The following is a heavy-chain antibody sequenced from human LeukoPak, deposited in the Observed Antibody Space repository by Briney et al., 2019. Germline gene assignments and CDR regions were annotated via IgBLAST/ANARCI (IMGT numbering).Heavy chain of an antibody. Sequence: ASVKVSCKASGGTFSSYAISWVRQAPGQGLEWMGGIIPIFGTANYAQKFQGRVTITTDESTSTAYMELSSLRSEDTAVYYCARSVAVPAAPFQHWGQGTLCTVSS. CDR3: ARSVAVPAAPFQH. CDR1: GGTFSSYA. J-gene: IGHJ1*01. V-gene: IGHV1-69*05. CDR2: IIPIFGTA. D-gene: IGHD2-2*01.